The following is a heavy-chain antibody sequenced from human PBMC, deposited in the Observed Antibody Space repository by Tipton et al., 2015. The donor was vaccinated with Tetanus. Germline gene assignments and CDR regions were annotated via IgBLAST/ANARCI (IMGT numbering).Heavy chain of an antibody. Sequence: LVKPTQTLSLTCAISGDSVSSNSAAWNWIRQSPSRGLEWLGRTYYRSKWYNDYAVSVKSRITINPDTSKNQFSLQLNSVTPEDTAVYYCARGEMVRGYYYYGMDVWGQGTTVTVSS. CDR1: GDSVSSNSAA. CDR2: TYYRSKWYN. D-gene: IGHD3-10*01. J-gene: IGHJ6*02. V-gene: IGHV6-1*01. CDR3: ARGEMVRGYYYYGMDV.